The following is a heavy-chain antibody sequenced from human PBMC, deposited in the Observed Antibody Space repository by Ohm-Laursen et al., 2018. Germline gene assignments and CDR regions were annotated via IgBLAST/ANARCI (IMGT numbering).Heavy chain of an antibody. V-gene: IGHV3-9*01. CDR1: GFTFDDYA. Sequence: SLRLSCAAPGFTFDDYAMHWVRQAPGKGLEWVSGISWNSGSIGYADSVKGRFTISRDNAKNSLYLQMNSLRAEDAALYYCAKDRGFGEFFDYWGQGTLVTVSS. J-gene: IGHJ4*02. D-gene: IGHD3-10*01. CDR2: ISWNSGSI. CDR3: AKDRGFGEFFDY.